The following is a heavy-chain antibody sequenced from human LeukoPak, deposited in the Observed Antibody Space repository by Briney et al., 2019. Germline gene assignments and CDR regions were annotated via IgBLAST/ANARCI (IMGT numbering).Heavy chain of an antibody. V-gene: IGHV4-59*01. CDR1: GGSISSYY. CDR3: ARDTHSSGYYPY. Sequence: PSETLSLTCTVSGGSISSYYWSWIRQPPGKGLEWIGYIYYSGSTNYNPSLKSRVTISVDTSKNQFSLKLSSVTAADTAVYYCARDTHSSGYYPYWGQGTLVTVSS. D-gene: IGHD3-22*01. CDR2: IYYSGST. J-gene: IGHJ4*02.